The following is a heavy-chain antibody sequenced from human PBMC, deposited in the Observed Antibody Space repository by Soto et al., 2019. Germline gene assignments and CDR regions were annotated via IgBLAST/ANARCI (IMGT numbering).Heavy chain of an antibody. D-gene: IGHD6-13*01. J-gene: IGHJ4*02. Sequence: QVQLVESGGGVVQPGRSLRLSCAASGFTFSSYGMHWVRQAPGEGLEWVVVISYDGSIQYYTDSAKGRFTISRDNSKSTLYLQMNSLRAEDTAVYYCAKEIRAYSSSWYFDYWGQGTLVTVSS. CDR1: GFTFSSYG. CDR2: ISYDGSIQ. CDR3: AKEIRAYSSSWYFDY. V-gene: IGHV3-30*18.